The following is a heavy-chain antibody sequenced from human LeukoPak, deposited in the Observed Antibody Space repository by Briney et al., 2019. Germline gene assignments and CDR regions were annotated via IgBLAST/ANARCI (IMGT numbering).Heavy chain of an antibody. V-gene: IGHV4-61*01. J-gene: IGHJ5*02. Sequence: SETLSLTCTVSGGSVGSGSYYWSWIRQSPGKGLEWIGYILYSDITNYNPSLKSRVTMSVDTSKNQFSLRLTSVTAADTAVYYCAAMAVNWFDPWGQGTLVIASS. D-gene: IGHD5-18*01. CDR1: GGSVGSGSYY. CDR3: AAMAVNWFDP. CDR2: ILYSDIT.